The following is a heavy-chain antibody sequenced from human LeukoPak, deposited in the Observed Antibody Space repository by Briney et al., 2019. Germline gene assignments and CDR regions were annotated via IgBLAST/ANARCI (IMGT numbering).Heavy chain of an antibody. CDR3: ASPSCDSTSCYGWFDP. J-gene: IGHJ5*02. CDR2: INPNSGDR. V-gene: IGHV1-2*06. Sequence: ASVKVSCKASGYTFTGYYIHWVRQAPGQGLEWMGRINPNSGDRNYAQKFQGRVTMTRDTSISTAYMELSRLRSDDTAVYYCASPSCDSTSCYGWFDPWGQGTLVTVSS. CDR1: GYTFTGYY. D-gene: IGHD2-2*01.